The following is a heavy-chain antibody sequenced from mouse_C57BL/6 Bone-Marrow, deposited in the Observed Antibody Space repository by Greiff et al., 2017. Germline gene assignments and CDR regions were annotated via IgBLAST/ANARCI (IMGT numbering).Heavy chain of an antibody. J-gene: IGHJ4*01. Sequence: VQLQQSGAELVKPGASVKISCKASGYAFSSYWMNWVKQRPGKGLEWIGQIYPGDGDTNYNGKFKGKATLTADKSSSTAYMQLSSLTSEDSAVYFCATMITTYYYAMDYWGQGTSVTVSS. CDR2: IYPGDGDT. V-gene: IGHV1-80*01. D-gene: IGHD2-4*01. CDR1: GYAFSSYW. CDR3: ATMITTYYYAMDY.